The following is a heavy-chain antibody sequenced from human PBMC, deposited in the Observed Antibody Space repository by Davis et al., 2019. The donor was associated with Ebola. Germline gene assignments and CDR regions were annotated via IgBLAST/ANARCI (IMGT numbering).Heavy chain of an antibody. CDR2: ISVRSIT. CDR3: AKVHPPTTVTTGWFDP. J-gene: IGHJ5*02. Sequence: PGGSLRLSCAASGLIFSSYAMSWVCQAPGKGLEWVSSISVRSITYHADSVKGRFTISRDNSKNTLYLQMNSLRAEDTAVYYCAKVHPPTTVTTGWFDPWGQGTLVTVSS. V-gene: IGHV3-23*01. CDR1: GLIFSSYA. D-gene: IGHD4-17*01.